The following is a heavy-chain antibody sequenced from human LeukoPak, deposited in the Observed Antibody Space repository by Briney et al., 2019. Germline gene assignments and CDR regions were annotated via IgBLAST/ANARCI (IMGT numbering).Heavy chain of an antibody. CDR3: ARVVYYYDSSGYYPSDY. Sequence: SETLSLTCTVSGYSISSGYYWAWIRPPPGKGLERIGSIYHSGSTYYNPSLKSRVTISVDTSKNQFSLKLSSVTAADTAVYYCARVVYYYDSSGYYPSDYWGQGTLVTVSS. J-gene: IGHJ4*02. CDR2: IYHSGST. D-gene: IGHD3-22*01. V-gene: IGHV4-38-2*02. CDR1: GYSISSGYY.